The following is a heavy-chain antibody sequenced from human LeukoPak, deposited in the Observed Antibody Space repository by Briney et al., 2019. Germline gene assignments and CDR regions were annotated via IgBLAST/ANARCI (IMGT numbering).Heavy chain of an antibody. J-gene: IGHJ6*03. D-gene: IGHD2-2*01. CDR1: GGSFSGYY. Sequence: PSETLSLTCAVYGGSFSGYYWSWIRQPPGKGLEWIVEINHSGSTNYNPSLKSRVTISVDTSKDQFSLKLSSVTAADTAVYYCARLGYCSSTSCWGYYYYMDVWGKGTTVTVSS. CDR3: ARLGYCSSTSCWGYYYYMDV. CDR2: INHSGST. V-gene: IGHV4-34*01.